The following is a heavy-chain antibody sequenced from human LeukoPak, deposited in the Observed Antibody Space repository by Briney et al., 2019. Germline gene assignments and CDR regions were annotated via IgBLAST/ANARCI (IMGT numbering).Heavy chain of an antibody. CDR3: ARLGADDYVWGSYRYALDY. CDR1: GGCISSSSYY. D-gene: IGHD3-16*02. CDR2: IYYSGST. J-gene: IGHJ4*02. Sequence: SETLSLTCTVSGGCISSSSYYWGWIRQPPGKGLEWIGSIYYSGSTYYNPSLKSRVTISVDTSKNQFSLKLSSVTAADTAVYYCARLGADDYVWGSYRYALDYWGQGTLVTVSS. V-gene: IGHV4-39*01.